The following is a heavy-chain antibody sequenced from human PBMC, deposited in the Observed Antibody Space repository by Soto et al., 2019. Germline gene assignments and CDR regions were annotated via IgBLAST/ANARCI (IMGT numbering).Heavy chain of an antibody. CDR2: INPILSMS. Sequence: QVQLVQSGAEVKRPWSSVKVSCKASGDTFTFYSINWFRQAPGLGLEWMGRINPILSMSNYAQRFQGRVTMTADKSTSTAYMELRSLTSEDMATYYCASSYGSGYRAFDYWGKGALFTFSS. V-gene: IGHV1-69*02. D-gene: IGHD3-10*01. J-gene: IGHJ4*02. CDR3: ASSYGSGYRAFDY. CDR1: GDTFTFYS.